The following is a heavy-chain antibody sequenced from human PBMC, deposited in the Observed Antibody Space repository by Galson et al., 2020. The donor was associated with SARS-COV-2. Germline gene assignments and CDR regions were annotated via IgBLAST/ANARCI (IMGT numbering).Heavy chain of an antibody. V-gene: IGHV3-30*18. J-gene: IGHJ6*02. CDR3: AKDLSYELRPMDV. Sequence: GESLKISCAASGFTFSSYGMHWVRQAPGKGLEWVAVISYDGSNKYYADSVKGRFTISRDNSKNTLYLQMNSLRAEDTAVYYCAKDLSYELRPMDVWGQGTTVTVSS. CDR1: GFTFSSYG. D-gene: IGHD5-12*01. CDR2: ISYDGSNK.